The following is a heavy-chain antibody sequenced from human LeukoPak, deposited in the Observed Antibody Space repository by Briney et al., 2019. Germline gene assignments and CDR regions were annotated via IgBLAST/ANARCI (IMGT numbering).Heavy chain of an antibody. D-gene: IGHD3-10*01. V-gene: IGHV4-39*01. J-gene: IGHJ4*02. CDR2: IYYSGST. CDR1: GGSISSSSYY. CDR3: ARKRYGSGSYYLDY. Sequence: SETLSLTCTVSGGSISSSSYYWGWIRQPPGKGLEWIGSIYYSGSTYYNPSLKSRVTISVDTSKNQFSLKLSSVTAADTAVYYCARKRYGSGSYYLDYWGQGTLVTVPS.